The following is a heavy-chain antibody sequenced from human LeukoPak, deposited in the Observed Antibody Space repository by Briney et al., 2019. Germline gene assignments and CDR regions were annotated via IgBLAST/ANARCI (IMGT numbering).Heavy chain of an antibody. CDR1: GGSISNYY. CDR3: ARGGYYHMDV. V-gene: IGHV4-4*07. J-gene: IGHJ6*03. Sequence: SETLSLTCTVSGGSISNYYWNWIRQPAGKGLEWIGLIYSRGNTNYNPSLKSRVTISLDASKKQFSLKLSSVTAADTAVYYCARGGYYHMDVWGKGTTVTISS. CDR2: IYSRGNT.